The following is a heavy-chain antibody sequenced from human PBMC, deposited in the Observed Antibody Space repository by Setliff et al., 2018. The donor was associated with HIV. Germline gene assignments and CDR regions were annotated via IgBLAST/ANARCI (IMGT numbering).Heavy chain of an antibody. CDR1: GGSITSSSNY. J-gene: IGHJ4*02. Sequence: SLTCTVSGGSITSSSNYWGWIRQPPGKGLEWIGSIYHSGRTYYNPSLKSRVTISVDTSKNQFSLKLTSVTAADTAVYYCARDQPQDYDSLTGYYTGRYFDYWGRGTLVTVSS. CDR2: IYHSGRT. D-gene: IGHD3-9*01. CDR3: ARDQPQDYDSLTGYYTGRYFDY. V-gene: IGHV4-39*07.